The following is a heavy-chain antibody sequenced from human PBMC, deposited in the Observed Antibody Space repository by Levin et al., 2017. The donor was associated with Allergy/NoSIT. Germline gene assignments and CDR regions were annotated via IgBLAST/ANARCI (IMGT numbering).Heavy chain of an antibody. CDR1: GGSISNYY. CDR3: ARTPPFCSGGSCWGAWFDP. D-gene: IGHD2-15*01. Sequence: SETLSLTCTVSGGSISNYYWSWIRQPPGKGLEWLEWLGYIYYSGSTAYNPSLKSRVTISLDTSNSRISLRLTSLTAADTAVYYCARTPPFCSGGSCWGAWFDPWGQGTLVTVSS. J-gene: IGHJ5*02. V-gene: IGHV4-59*01. CDR2: IYYSGST.